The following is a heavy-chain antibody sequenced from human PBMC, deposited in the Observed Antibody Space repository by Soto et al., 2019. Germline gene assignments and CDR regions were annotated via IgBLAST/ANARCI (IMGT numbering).Heavy chain of an antibody. J-gene: IGHJ4*02. D-gene: IGHD3-16*01. V-gene: IGHV1-46*01. CDR2: IHYSGATP. CDR3: ARGGPDFATIGSFDY. Sequence: QVQLVQSGAEVKRPGASVKVSCKASGYTFTNYYMHWVRQAPGQGLEWMGAIHYSGATPTYAQKFQGRVTMARDTSTSTVYVELSSLTSEDTAVYYCARGGPDFATIGSFDYWGQGTLVTVSS. CDR1: GYTFTNYY.